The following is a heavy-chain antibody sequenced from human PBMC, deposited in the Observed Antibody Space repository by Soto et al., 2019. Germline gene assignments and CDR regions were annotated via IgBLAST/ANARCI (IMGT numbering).Heavy chain of an antibody. CDR1: GGTFSSYT. CDR2: IIPVFGTT. D-gene: IGHD2-2*01. CDR3: ARSSPYIVVRKPTGNQDYYGMDV. J-gene: IGHJ6*02. Sequence: SVKVSCKASGGTFSSYTISWVRQAPGQGLEWMGGIIPVFGTTDYEQKFQGRVTITADGSTSTAYMKLSSLRSADTAVYYCARSSPYIVVRKPTGNQDYYGMDVWGQGTTVTVSS. V-gene: IGHV1-69*13.